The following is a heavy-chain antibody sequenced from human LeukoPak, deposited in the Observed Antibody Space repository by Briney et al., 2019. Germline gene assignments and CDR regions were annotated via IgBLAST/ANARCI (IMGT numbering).Heavy chain of an antibody. CDR3: ARDPRDWYGVRGVFDY. CDR1: GGSISSGGYY. CDR2: IYYSGST. V-gene: IGHV4-31*03. J-gene: IGHJ4*02. D-gene: IGHD3-10*01. Sequence: SQTLSLTCTASGGSISSGGYYWSWIRQHPGKGLEWIGYIYYSGSTYYNPSLKSRVTISVDTSKNQFSLKLSSVTAADTAVYYCARDPRDWYGVRGVFDYWGQGTLVTVSS.